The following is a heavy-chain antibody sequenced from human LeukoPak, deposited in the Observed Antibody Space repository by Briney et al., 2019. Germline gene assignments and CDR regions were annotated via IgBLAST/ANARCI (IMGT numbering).Heavy chain of an antibody. V-gene: IGHV4-59*08. CDR2: IYYSGST. CDR1: GGSISSYY. D-gene: IGHD3-22*01. CDR3: ARSSGYYYDLDY. J-gene: IGHJ4*02. Sequence: RPSETLSLTCTVSGGSISSYYWSWIRQPPGKGLERIGYIYYSGSTNYNPSLKSRVTISVDTSKNQFSLKLSSVTAADTAVYYRARSSGYYYDLDYWGQGTLVTVSS.